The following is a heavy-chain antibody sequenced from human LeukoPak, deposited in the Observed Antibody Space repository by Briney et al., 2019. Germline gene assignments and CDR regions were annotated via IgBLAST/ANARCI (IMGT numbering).Heavy chain of an antibody. D-gene: IGHD2-21*01. Sequence: PSETLSLTCAVYGGSFSGYYWGWIRQPPGKGLEWIGSIYYSGSTYYNPSLKSRVTISVDTSKNQFSLKLSSVTAADTAVYYCATSRGWAYCGGDCYAPLVYWGQGTLVTVSS. V-gene: IGHV4-39*01. CDR3: ATSRGWAYCGGDCYAPLVY. CDR2: IYYSGST. CDR1: GGSFSGYY. J-gene: IGHJ4*02.